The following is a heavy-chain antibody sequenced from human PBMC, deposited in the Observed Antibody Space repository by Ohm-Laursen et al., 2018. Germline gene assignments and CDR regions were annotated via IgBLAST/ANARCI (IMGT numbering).Heavy chain of an antibody. CDR1: GYRFTTYW. D-gene: IGHD4-23*01. V-gene: IGHV5-51*01. CDR3: ARQGVVTPEGGYYFDY. Sequence: ESLRISCKGSGYRFTTYWIGWVRQMPGKGLEWMGIIYPSDSDTRYSPSFQGQVTISADKSISTAYLQWSSLKASDTAMYYCARQGVVTPEGGYYFDYWGQGTLVTVSS. CDR2: IYPSDSDT. J-gene: IGHJ4*02.